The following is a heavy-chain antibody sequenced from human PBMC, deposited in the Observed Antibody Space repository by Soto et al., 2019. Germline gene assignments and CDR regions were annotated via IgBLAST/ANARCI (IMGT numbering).Heavy chain of an antibody. CDR3: ARGYQLLSYYYYYYMDV. Sequence: GGSLRLSYAASGFTVSSNYMSWVRQAPGKGLEWVSVIYSGGSTYYADSVKGRFTISRHNSKNTLYLQMNSLRAEDTAVYYCARGYQLLSYYYYYYMDVWGKGTTVTVSS. CDR1: GFTVSSNY. D-gene: IGHD2-2*01. V-gene: IGHV3-53*04. CDR2: IYSGGST. J-gene: IGHJ6*03.